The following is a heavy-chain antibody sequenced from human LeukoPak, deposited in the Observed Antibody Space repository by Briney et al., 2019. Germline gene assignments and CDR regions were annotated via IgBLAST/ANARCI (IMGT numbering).Heavy chain of an antibody. CDR3: ARDSGYCSSTGCYVHYFDY. Sequence: GGSLRLSCVASGFAVSNTYMSWVRQAPGKGLEWVSLIHSGGITYYADSVKGRFTISRDSSKKTVYLQMNSLRAEDTAVYYCARDSGYCSSTGCYVHYFDYWGQGTLVTVSS. CDR2: IHSGGIT. J-gene: IGHJ4*02. D-gene: IGHD2-2*01. CDR1: GFAVSNTY. V-gene: IGHV3-66*01.